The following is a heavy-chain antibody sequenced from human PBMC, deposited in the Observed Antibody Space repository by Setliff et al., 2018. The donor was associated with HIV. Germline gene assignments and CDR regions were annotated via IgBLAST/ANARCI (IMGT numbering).Heavy chain of an antibody. D-gene: IGHD5-12*01. J-gene: IGHJ4*02. Sequence: SSVKVSCKASGYTFNNYGISWERQAPGQGLEWTGWINNHSGYTNYAQNIQGRVTVNMDTSTSTAYMELRSLKSDDTAVYYCARGKTWLRFLDYWGQGTRVTVSS. CDR2: INNHSGYT. CDR3: ARGKTWLRFLDY. CDR1: GYTFNNYG. V-gene: IGHV1-18*01.